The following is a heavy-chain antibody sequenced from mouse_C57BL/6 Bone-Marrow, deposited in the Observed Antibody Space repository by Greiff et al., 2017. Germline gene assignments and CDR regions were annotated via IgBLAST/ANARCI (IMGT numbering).Heavy chain of an antibody. D-gene: IGHD6-1*01. CDR1: GYAFSSSW. CDR3: ARGASTAGYAMDY. V-gene: IGHV1-82*01. CDR2: IYPGDGDT. Sequence: QVQLQQSGPELVKPGASVKISCKASGYAFSSSWMNWVKQRPGKRLEWIGRIYPGDGDTNYNGKFKGKATLTADKSSSTAYMQLSSLTSEDSAVYFCARGASTAGYAMDYWGQGTSVTVSS. J-gene: IGHJ4*01.